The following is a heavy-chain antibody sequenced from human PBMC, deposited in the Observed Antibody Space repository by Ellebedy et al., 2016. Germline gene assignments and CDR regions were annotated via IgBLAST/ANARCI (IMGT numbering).Heavy chain of an antibody. Sequence: SETLSLTXAVYGGSFSGYCWTWIRQPPGKGLEWIGEINHRGSTNYNPSLKSRVTISVETSKNQFSLKLSSVTAADTAVYYCVRGHDPVAVTPAALALFSRMGSLWFDPWGQGTLVSVSS. CDR2: INHRGST. D-gene: IGHD2-2*01. CDR1: GGSFSGYC. V-gene: IGHV4-34*01. CDR3: VRGHDPVAVTPAALALFSRMGSLWFDP. J-gene: IGHJ5*02.